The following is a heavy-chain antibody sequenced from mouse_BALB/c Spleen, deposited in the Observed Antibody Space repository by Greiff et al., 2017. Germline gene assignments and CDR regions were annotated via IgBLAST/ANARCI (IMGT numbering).Heavy chain of an antibody. CDR3: ARRRYGNVYYFDY. Sequence: EVQLVESGGGLVKPGGSLKLSCAASGFAFSSYDMSWVRQTPEKRLEWVAYISSGGGSTYYPDTVKGRFTISRDNAKNTLYLQMSSLKSEDTAMYYCARRRYGNVYYFDYWGQGTTLTVSS. CDR2: ISSGGGST. V-gene: IGHV5-12-1*01. D-gene: IGHD2-1*01. CDR1: GFAFSSYD. J-gene: IGHJ2*01.